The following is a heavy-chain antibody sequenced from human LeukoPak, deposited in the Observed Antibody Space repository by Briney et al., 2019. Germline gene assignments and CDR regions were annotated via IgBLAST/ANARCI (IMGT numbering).Heavy chain of an antibody. Sequence: GGSLRLSCAASGFTFSSYGMHWVRQAPGKGLEWVAVISYDGSNKYYADSVKGRFTISRDNSKNTLYLQMNSLRAEGTAVYYCALSVGGYYQRYWGQGTLVTVSS. J-gene: IGHJ4*02. CDR1: GFTFSSYG. CDR3: ALSVGGYYQRY. D-gene: IGHD3-22*01. CDR2: ISYDGSNK. V-gene: IGHV3-30*05.